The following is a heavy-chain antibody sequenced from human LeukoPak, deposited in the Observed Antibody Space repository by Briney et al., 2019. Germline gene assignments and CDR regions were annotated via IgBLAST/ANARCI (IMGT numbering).Heavy chain of an antibody. D-gene: IGHD1-7*01. Sequence: SETLSLTCAVYGGSFSGYYWSWIRQPPGKGLEWIGEINHSGSTNYNPSLKSRVTISVDTSKNQFSLKLSSVTAADTAVYYCATISGTMGFDPWGQGTLVTVSS. J-gene: IGHJ5*02. V-gene: IGHV4-34*01. CDR1: GGSFSGYY. CDR3: ATISGTMGFDP. CDR2: INHSGST.